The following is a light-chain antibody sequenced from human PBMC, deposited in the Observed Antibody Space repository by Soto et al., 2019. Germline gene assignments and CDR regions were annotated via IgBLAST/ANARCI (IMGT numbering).Light chain of an antibody. CDR1: QSSSNW. V-gene: IGKV1-5*03. CDR3: QQYDSYSGLT. J-gene: IGKJ4*01. Sequence: DIQMTQSPSTLSASVGDRVTITCRASQSSSNWLAWYQQKPGNAPKLLIYTASTLNSGVPSRFSGSGSGTEFTLTISSLQPDDFATYYCQQYDSYSGLTFGGGTKVEIK. CDR2: TAS.